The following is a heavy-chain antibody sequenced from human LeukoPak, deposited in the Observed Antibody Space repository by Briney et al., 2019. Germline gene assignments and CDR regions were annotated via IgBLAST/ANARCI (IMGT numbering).Heavy chain of an antibody. CDR1: GYTFTNYY. CDR3: ARAGTVTTPVLGY. V-gene: IGHV1-46*01. D-gene: IGHD4-17*01. J-gene: IGHJ4*02. Sequence: ASVKVSCKASGYTFTNYYLHWVRQAPGQGLEWMGIINPSGGSTSYAQKFQGRVTMTRDTSTSTVYMELSSLRSEDTAVYYCARAGTVTTPVLGYWGQGTLVTVSS. CDR2: INPSGGST.